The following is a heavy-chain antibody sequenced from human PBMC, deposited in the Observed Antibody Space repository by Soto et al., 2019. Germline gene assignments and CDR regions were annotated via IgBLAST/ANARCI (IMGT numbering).Heavy chain of an antibody. V-gene: IGHV1-24*01. J-gene: IGHJ4*02. CDR3: ATVNRRGYSYGG. CDR1: GYTLTELS. Sequence: ASVNVSCKVSGYTLTELSMHWVRQAPGKGLEGMGGFDPEDGETIYAQKFQGRVTMTEDTSTDTAYMELSSLRSEDTAVYYCATVNRRGYSYGGWGQGTLVTVSS. CDR2: FDPEDGET. D-gene: IGHD5-18*01.